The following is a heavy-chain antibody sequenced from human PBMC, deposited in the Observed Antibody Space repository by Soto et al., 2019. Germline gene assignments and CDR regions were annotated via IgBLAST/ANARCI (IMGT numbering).Heavy chain of an antibody. CDR1: GYSISSGYY. CDR2: IYHSGST. J-gene: IGHJ6*02. D-gene: IGHD4-4*01. Sequence: SETLSLTCAVSGYSISSGYYWGWIRRPPGKGLEWIGSIYHSGSTYYNPSLKSRVTISVDTSKNQFSLKLSSVTAADTAVYYCARGGLTTVDYYYYGMDVWGQGTTVTVSS. CDR3: ARGGLTTVDYYYYGMDV. V-gene: IGHV4-38-2*01.